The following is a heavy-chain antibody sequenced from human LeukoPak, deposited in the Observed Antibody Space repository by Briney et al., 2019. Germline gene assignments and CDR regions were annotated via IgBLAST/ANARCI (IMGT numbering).Heavy chain of an antibody. CDR2: IIPIFGTA. Sequence: GASVKVSCKASGGTFSSYAISWVRQAPGQGLEWMGGIIPIFGTANYAQKFQGRVTMTEDTSTDTAYMELSSLRSEDTAVYYCATDPALGTDFDYWGQGTLVTVSS. D-gene: IGHD7-27*01. CDR3: ATDPALGTDFDY. CDR1: GGTFSSYA. V-gene: IGHV1-69*06. J-gene: IGHJ4*02.